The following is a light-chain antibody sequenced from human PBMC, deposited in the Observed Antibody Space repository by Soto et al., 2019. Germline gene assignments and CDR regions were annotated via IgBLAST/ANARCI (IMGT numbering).Light chain of an antibody. Sequence: EIVLTQSPGILSLSPGEGATLSCRASQSVSNDLLAWYQQKPGQAPRLLIYGASNRANGIPDRFSGSGSGTDFTLTISRLEPEDFAVYYCHQYGTSPQTFGQGTKVDIK. J-gene: IGKJ1*01. CDR1: QSVSNDL. CDR2: GAS. V-gene: IGKV3-20*01. CDR3: HQYGTSPQT.